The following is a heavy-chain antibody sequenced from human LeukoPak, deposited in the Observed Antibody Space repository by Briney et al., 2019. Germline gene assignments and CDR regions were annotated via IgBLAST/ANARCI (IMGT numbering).Heavy chain of an antibody. Sequence: GASVKVSCKASGYTFTSYGISWVRQAPGQGLEWMGWISAYNGNTNYAQKFQGRVTMTRDTSISTAYMELSRLRSDDTAVYYCARCTVTTDWYFDLWGRGTLVTVSS. CDR1: GYTFTSYG. V-gene: IGHV1-18*01. CDR3: ARCTVTTDWYFDL. CDR2: ISAYNGNT. J-gene: IGHJ2*01. D-gene: IGHD4-11*01.